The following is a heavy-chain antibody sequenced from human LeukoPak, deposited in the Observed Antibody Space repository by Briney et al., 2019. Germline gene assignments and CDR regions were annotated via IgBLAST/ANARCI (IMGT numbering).Heavy chain of an antibody. Sequence: SQTLSVTCAISGDSVSSNSAAWHWIRQSPSRGLEWLGRTYYRSKWYNDYAVSVKSRITINPDTSKNQFSLHLNSVTPEDTAVYYCATTAGTGTGYFDSWGQGTLVTVSS. J-gene: IGHJ4*02. V-gene: IGHV6-1*01. CDR1: GDSVSSNSAA. D-gene: IGHD6-13*01. CDR3: ATTAGTGTGYFDS. CDR2: TYYRSKWYN.